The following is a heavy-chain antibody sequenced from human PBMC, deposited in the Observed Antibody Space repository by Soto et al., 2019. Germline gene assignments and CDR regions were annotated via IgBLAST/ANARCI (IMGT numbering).Heavy chain of an antibody. CDR2: LSINGGST. Sequence: GGSLRLSCSASGFTFSIYAMHWVRQAPGKGLEYVSSLSINGGSTHYADSVKGRFAISRDNSKNTVYLQMSSLRAEDTAVYYCVKGEYYYDSGAYYPFDYWGQGTLVTVSS. V-gene: IGHV3-64D*06. J-gene: IGHJ4*02. CDR1: GFTFSIYA. CDR3: VKGEYYYDSGAYYPFDY. D-gene: IGHD3-22*01.